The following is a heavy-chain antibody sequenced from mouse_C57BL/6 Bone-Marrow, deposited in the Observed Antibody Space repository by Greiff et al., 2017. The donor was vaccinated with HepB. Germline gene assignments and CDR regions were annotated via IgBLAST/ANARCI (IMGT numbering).Heavy chain of an antibody. CDR2: IDPSDSET. Sequence: QVQLQQPGAELVRPGSSVKLSCKASGYTFTSYWIHWVKQRPIQGLEWIGNIDPSDSETHYNQKFKDKATLTVDKSSSTAYMQLSSMKSEDSAVYYCAREGSISSGYFDVWGTGTTVTVSS. CDR1: GYTFTSYW. V-gene: IGHV1-52*01. D-gene: IGHD3-1*01. CDR3: AREGSISSGYFDV. J-gene: IGHJ1*03.